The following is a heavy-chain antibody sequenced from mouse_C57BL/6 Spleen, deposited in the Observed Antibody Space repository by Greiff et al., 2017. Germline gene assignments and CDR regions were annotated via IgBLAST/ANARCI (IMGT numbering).Heavy chain of an antibody. CDR1: GYAFSSSW. J-gene: IGHJ3*01. V-gene: IGHV1-82*01. CDR3: AYGNSPAY. Sequence: VKLMESGPELVKPGASVKISCKASGYAFSSSWMNWVKQRPGKGLEWIGRIYPGDGDTNYNGKFKGKATLTADKSSSTAYMQLSSLTSEDSAVYFCAYGNSPAYWGQGTLVTVSA. D-gene: IGHD2-1*01. CDR2: IYPGDGDT.